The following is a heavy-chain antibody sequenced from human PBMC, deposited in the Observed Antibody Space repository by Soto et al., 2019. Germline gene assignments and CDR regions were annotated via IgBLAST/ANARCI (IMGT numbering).Heavy chain of an antibody. V-gene: IGHV1-3*01. CDR2: INASYDTT. CDR3: ARSQGSSTSLEIYYYYYYGMDV. J-gene: IGHJ6*02. CDR1: GYTXTSYA. D-gene: IGHD2-2*01. Sequence: ASVKVSCKASGYTXTSYAMHWVRQAPGQRLEWMGGINASYDTTKYAQKFQGRVTITTDESTSTAYMELSSLRSEDTAVYYCARSQGSSTSLEIYYYYYYGMDVWGQGTTVTVSS.